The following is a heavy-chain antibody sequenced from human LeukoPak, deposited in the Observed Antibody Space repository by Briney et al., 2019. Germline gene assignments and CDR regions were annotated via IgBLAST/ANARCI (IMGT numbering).Heavy chain of an antibody. J-gene: IGHJ4*02. Sequence: SGGSLRLYCAASGFTFDDYGMSWVRQAPGKGLEWVSGINWNGGSTGYADSVKGRFTISRDNAKNSLYLQMNSLRAEDTALYHRARGIAAAVGLIDYWGQGTLVTVSS. V-gene: IGHV3-20*01. CDR1: GFTFDDYG. CDR3: ARGIAAAVGLIDY. CDR2: INWNGGST. D-gene: IGHD6-13*01.